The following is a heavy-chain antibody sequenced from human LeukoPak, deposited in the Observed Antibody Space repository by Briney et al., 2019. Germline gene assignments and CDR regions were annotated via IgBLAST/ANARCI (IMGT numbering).Heavy chain of an antibody. V-gene: IGHV3-30*04. CDR1: GFTFSSYA. D-gene: IGHD3-10*01. CDR3: ARDGGSGSYSYYYYYMDV. CDR2: ISYDGSNK. Sequence: GGSLRLSCAASGFTFSSYAMHWVRQAPGKGLEGGAVISYDGSNKYYADSVKGRFTISRDNSKNTLYLQMNSLRAEDTAVYYCARDGGSGSYSYYYYYMDVWGKGTTVTVSS. J-gene: IGHJ6*03.